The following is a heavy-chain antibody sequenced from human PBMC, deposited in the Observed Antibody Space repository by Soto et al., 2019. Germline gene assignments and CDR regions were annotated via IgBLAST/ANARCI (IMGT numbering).Heavy chain of an antibody. CDR1: GGTFSSYA. D-gene: IGHD3-22*01. V-gene: IGHV1-69*12. CDR2: IIPIFGTA. J-gene: IGHJ4*02. Sequence: QVQLVQSGAEVKKPGSSVKVSCKASGGTFSSYAISWVRQAPGQGLEWMGGIIPIFGTANYAQKFQGRVTITADESTSTAYMELSSLRSEDTSVYYCARGATPYYDCSGYSRDYWGQGTLVTVSS. CDR3: ARGATPYYDCSGYSRDY.